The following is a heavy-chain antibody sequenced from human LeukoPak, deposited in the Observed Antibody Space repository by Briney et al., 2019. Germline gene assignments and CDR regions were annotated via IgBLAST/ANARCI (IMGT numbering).Heavy chain of an antibody. V-gene: IGHV4-4*07. Sequence: SETLSLTCTVSGGSISSYYWSWIRQPAGKGLERIGRIYTSGSTNYNPSLKSRVTMSVDTSKNQFSLKLSSVTAADTALYYCARETPYSSSWTAFDSWGQGTLVTVSS. J-gene: IGHJ4*02. CDR3: ARETPYSSSWTAFDS. D-gene: IGHD6-13*01. CDR2: IYTSGST. CDR1: GGSISSYY.